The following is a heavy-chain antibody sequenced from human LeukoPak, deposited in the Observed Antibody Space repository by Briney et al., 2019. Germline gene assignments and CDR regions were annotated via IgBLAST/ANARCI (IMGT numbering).Heavy chain of an antibody. CDR3: ARVRDPRYNFSDS. CDR2: INPNSGGT. CDR1: GYTFTGYY. V-gene: IGHV1-2*02. Sequence: ASVKVSCKASGYTFTGYYMHWVRQAPGQGLEWMGWINPNSGGTNYAQKFQGRVTMTRDTSISTAYMELSRLRSDDTAVYYCARVRDPRYNFSDSWGQGTLVTVSS. J-gene: IGHJ4*02. D-gene: IGHD1-14*01.